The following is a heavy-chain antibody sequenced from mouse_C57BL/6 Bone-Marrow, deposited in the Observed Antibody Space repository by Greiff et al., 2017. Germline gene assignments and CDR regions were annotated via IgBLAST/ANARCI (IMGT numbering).Heavy chain of an antibody. CDR3: ARLNYYGSSWYFDV. V-gene: IGHV5-15*01. D-gene: IGHD1-1*01. Sequence: DVKLVESGGGLVQPGGSLKLSCAASGFTFSDYGMAWVRQAPRKGPEWVAFISNLAYSIYYADTVTGRFTISRENAKNTLYLEMSSLRSEDTAMYYCARLNYYGSSWYFDVWGTGTTVTVSS. CDR1: GFTFSDYG. CDR2: ISNLAYSI. J-gene: IGHJ1*03.